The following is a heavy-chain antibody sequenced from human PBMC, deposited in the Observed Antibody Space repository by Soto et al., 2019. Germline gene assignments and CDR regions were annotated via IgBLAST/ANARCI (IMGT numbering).Heavy chain of an antibody. CDR3: AKYTYVSRDSFFGMDV. CDR1: GFTFSDYA. Sequence: PGGSLRLSCTTSGFTFSDYAISWFRQAPGKGLEWVGVIRSKAYGVTTDYAASVKGRFAISRDDSKDTAYLQMNSVTTEDTAVYFCAKYTYVSRDSFFGMDVWGHGTTATVSS. CDR2: IRSKAYGVTT. J-gene: IGHJ6*02. D-gene: IGHD3-22*01. V-gene: IGHV3-49*03.